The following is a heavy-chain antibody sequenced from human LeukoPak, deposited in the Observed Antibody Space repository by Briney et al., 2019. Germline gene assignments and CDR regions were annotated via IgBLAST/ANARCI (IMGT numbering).Heavy chain of an antibody. CDR1: GGSIGSYY. D-gene: IGHD4-17*01. CDR2: IYYSGST. V-gene: IGHV4-59*08. J-gene: IGHJ5*02. Sequence: SETLSLTCTVSGGSIGSYYWSWIRQPPGKGLEWIGYIYYSGSTNYNPSLKSRVTISVDTSKNQFSLKLSSVTAADTAVYYCARRVGTTNNWLDPWGQGTLVTVSS. CDR3: ARRVGTTNNWLDP.